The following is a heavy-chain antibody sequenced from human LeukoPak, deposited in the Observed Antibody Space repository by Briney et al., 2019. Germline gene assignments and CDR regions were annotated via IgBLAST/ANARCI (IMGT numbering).Heavy chain of an antibody. CDR3: ARVRSRDCSGGSCSTYAFDI. CDR1: GFTFSSYS. Sequence: GGSLRLPCAASGFTFSSYSMNWVRQAPGKGLEWVSSISSSSSYIYYADSVKGRFTISRDNAKNSLYLQMNSLRAEDTAVYYCARVRSRDCSGGSCSTYAFDIWGQGTMVTVSS. D-gene: IGHD2-15*01. J-gene: IGHJ3*02. V-gene: IGHV3-21*01. CDR2: ISSSSSYI.